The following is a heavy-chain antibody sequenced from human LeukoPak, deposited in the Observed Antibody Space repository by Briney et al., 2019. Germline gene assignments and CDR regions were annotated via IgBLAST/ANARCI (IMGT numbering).Heavy chain of an antibody. V-gene: IGHV3-30*03. Sequence: GGSLRLSCAASGFTSSSYGMHWVRQAPGKGLEWVAVISYDGSNKYYADSVKGRFTISRNNSKNTLYLQMNSLRAEDTAVYYCARDYDFYCSGGSCYSPRRSDYWGQGTLVTVSS. CDR3: ARDYDFYCSGGSCYSPRRSDY. CDR2: ISYDGSNK. D-gene: IGHD2-15*01. J-gene: IGHJ4*02. CDR1: GFTSSSYG.